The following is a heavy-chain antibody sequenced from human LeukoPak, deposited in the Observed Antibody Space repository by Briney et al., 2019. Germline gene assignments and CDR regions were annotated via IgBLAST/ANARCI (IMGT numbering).Heavy chain of an antibody. Sequence: APVKVSCKASGYTFTTFGISWVRQAPGQGLEWMGWISAYTGNTYYAPKFQGRLTITTDPSTTTGHMELTSLRSDDTAVYYCTRVASTTCDCPDYFDFWGQGTRVTVSS. V-gene: IGHV1-18*01. CDR2: ISAYTGNT. CDR3: TRVASTTCDCPDYFDF. J-gene: IGHJ4*02. D-gene: IGHD2-2*01. CDR1: GYTFTTFG.